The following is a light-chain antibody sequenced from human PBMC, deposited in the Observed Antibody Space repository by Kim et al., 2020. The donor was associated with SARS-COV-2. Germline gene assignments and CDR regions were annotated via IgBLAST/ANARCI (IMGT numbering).Light chain of an antibody. V-gene: IGLV1-51*01. CDR2: GKN. J-gene: IGLJ2*01. CDR1: SSKIRNND. Sequence: PGARSTFACSRASSKIRNNDLSCAQHLPETAPTRLILGKNKGPSGIPDRFSGSKSGPSATLGITVLQTGDEADYYCGTWDSSLRVVFGGGTQLTVL. CDR3: GTWDSSLRVV.